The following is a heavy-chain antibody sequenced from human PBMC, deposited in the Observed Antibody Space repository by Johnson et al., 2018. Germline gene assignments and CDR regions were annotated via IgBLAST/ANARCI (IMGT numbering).Heavy chain of an antibody. CDR2: IKQDGSEK. Sequence: VQLVQSGGGLVQPGGSLRLSCAASGFIFSSFWMSWVRQAPGKGLEWVANIKQDGSEKYYVDSVKGRFTISRDNAKNSLYLQMNSRRAEDTAGYYCAKQWLAYYYGMDVWGQGTTVTVSS. CDR1: GFIFSSFW. D-gene: IGHD6-19*01. J-gene: IGHJ6*02. V-gene: IGHV3-7*01. CDR3: AKQWLAYYYGMDV.